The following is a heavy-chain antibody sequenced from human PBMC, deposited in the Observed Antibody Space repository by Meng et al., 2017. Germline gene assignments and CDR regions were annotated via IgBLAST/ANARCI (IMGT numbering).Heavy chain of an antibody. CDR1: GYTFTGYD. V-gene: IGHV1-2*06. CDR2: INPNSGGT. CDR3: ARGTKYYYDSSGYYLV. Sequence: QGEVVQSGAGVKKPGASVKVPCKASGYTFTGYDMHWVRQAPGQGLEWMGRINPNSGGTNYAQKFQGRVTMTRDTSISTAYMELSRLRSDDTAVHYCARGTKYYYDSSGYYLVWGQGTLVTVSS. J-gene: IGHJ4*02. D-gene: IGHD3-22*01.